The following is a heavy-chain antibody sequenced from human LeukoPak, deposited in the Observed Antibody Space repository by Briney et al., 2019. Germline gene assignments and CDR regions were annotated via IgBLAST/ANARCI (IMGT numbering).Heavy chain of an antibody. V-gene: IGHV3-23*01. CDR3: AKEGSSSWYFVDY. CDR2: ISGSGGST. D-gene: IGHD6-13*01. CDR1: GFTFSSYA. J-gene: IGHJ4*02. Sequence: GGSLRLSCAAPGFTFSSYAMSWVRQAPGKGLEWVSAISGSGGSTYYADSEKGRFTISSDNSKNTLYLQMNSLRAEDTAVYYCAKEGSSSWYFVDYWGQGTLVTVSS.